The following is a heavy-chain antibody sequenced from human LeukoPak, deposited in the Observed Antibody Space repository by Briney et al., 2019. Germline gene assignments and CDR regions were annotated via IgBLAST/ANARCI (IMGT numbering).Heavy chain of an antibody. J-gene: IGHJ4*02. D-gene: IGHD5-12*01. CDR2: IYHSGST. CDR3: ASSGYSGYDFLVY. CDR1: GGSISSSNW. Sequence: SETLSLTCAVSGGSISSSNWWSWVRQPPGKGLEWIGEIYHSGSTNYNPSLKSRVTISVDKSKNQFSRKLSSVTAADTAVYYCASSGYSGYDFLVYWGQGTLVTVSS. V-gene: IGHV4-4*02.